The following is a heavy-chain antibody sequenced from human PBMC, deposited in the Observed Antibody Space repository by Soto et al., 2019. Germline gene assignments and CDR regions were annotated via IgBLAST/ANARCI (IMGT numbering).Heavy chain of an antibody. CDR2: IIPIFGTA. J-gene: IGHJ4*02. D-gene: IGHD3-22*01. CDR3: ASHYDSSGYYYRGLDY. V-gene: IGHV1-69*12. Sequence: QVQLVQSGAEVKKPGSSVKVSCKASGGTFSSYAISWVRQARGQGLEWMGGIIPIFGTADYAQKFQGRVTITADESTSTGNMELSSLGSEDTAVYYCASHYDSSGYYYRGLDYWGQGTLVTVSS. CDR1: GGTFSSYA.